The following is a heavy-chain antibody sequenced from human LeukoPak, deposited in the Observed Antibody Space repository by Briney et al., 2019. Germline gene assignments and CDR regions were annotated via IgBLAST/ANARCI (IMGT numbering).Heavy chain of an antibody. Sequence: PGGSLRLSCAASGFTFSSYTMNWVRQAPGKGLEWVSSISSSSSYIYYADSVKGRFTISRDNAKNSLYLQMNSLRAEDTAVYYCARPGSGSGSFYYYGMDVWGQGTTVTVSS. CDR3: ARPGSGSGSFYYYGMDV. J-gene: IGHJ6*02. CDR1: GFTFSSYT. V-gene: IGHV3-21*01. CDR2: ISSSSSYI. D-gene: IGHD3-10*01.